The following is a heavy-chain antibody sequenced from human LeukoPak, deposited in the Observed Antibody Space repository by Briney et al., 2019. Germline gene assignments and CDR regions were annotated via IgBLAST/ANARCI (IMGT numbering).Heavy chain of an antibody. Sequence: GGSLRLSCAASGFAFSSYGMHWVRQAPGKGLEWVAVIWYDGSNKYYADSVKGRFTISRDNSKNTLYLQMNSLRAEDTAVYYCARDRNYGDYAYYYGMDVWGQGTTVTVSS. CDR2: IWYDGSNK. V-gene: IGHV3-33*01. J-gene: IGHJ6*02. CDR1: GFAFSSYG. CDR3: ARDRNYGDYAYYYGMDV. D-gene: IGHD4-17*01.